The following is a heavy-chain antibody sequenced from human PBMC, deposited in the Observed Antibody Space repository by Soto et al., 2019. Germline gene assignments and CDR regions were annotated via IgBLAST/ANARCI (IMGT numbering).Heavy chain of an antibody. CDR3: AREGGNDFWSGSRWFGP. Sequence: VASVKVSCKASGYTFTSYYMHWVRQAPGQGLEWMGIINPSGGSTSYAQKFQGRVTMTRDTSTSTVYMELSSLRSEDTAVYYCAREGGNDFWSGSRWFGPWGQGTLVTVSS. J-gene: IGHJ5*02. CDR2: INPSGGST. D-gene: IGHD3-3*01. CDR1: GYTFTSYY. V-gene: IGHV1-46*01.